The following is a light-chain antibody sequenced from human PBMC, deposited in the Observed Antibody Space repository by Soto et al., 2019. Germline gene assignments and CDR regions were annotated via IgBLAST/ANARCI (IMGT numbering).Light chain of an antibody. CDR1: SSDVGGYNY. Sequence: QSALTQPASVSGSPRQSITISCTGTSSDVGGYNYVSWYQQHPGKAPKLMIYEVSNRPSGVSNRFSGSKSGNTASLTISGLQAEDEAESYCSSYTSSSTYVVFGGGTQLTVL. J-gene: IGLJ2*01. CDR2: EVS. CDR3: SSYTSSSTYVV. V-gene: IGLV2-14*01.